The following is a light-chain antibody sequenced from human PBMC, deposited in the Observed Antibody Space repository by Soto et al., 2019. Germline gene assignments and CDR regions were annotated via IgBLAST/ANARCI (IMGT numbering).Light chain of an antibody. CDR1: QSVSSSY. J-gene: IGKJ2*01. CDR3: QQYGSAPNT. Sequence: EIVLTQSPGTLSLSPGERATLSCRASQSVSSSYLAWYQQKPGQAPRLLIYGASSRATGIPDRFSGSGSGKDFTLTISRREPGDFAVYYCQQYGSAPNTFGQGTKLEIK. CDR2: GAS. V-gene: IGKV3-20*01.